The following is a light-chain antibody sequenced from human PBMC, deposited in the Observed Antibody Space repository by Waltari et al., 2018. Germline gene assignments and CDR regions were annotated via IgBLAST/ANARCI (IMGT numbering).Light chain of an antibody. CDR2: EVI. J-gene: IGLJ1*01. CDR3: CSYAGTNNFYV. CDR1: SSDIGDYDY. V-gene: IGLV2-8*01. Sequence: QSALTQPPSASASPGESVTISCTGTSSDIGDYDYVSWYQQHPGKAPKLMIYEVIKRPSGVPDRFSGSKSGNTASLTVSGLQAEDEADYYCCSYAGTNNFYVFGTGTKVTVL.